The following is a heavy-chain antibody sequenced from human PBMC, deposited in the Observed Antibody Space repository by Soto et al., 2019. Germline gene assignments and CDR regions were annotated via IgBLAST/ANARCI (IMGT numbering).Heavy chain of an antibody. V-gene: IGHV1-69*01. CDR1: GGTISSYA. CDR3: ARSQGSSTSLEIYYYYYYGMDV. Sequence: QLQLVQSGAEVKKPGSSVKVSCKASGGTISSYAISWVRQAPGQGLEWMGGIIPISGTANYALKFQGRVTITADESTSTVYMELSSLRSEDTAVYFCARSQGSSTSLEIYYYYYYGMDVWGQGTTVTVSS. CDR2: IIPISGTA. D-gene: IGHD2-2*01. J-gene: IGHJ6*02.